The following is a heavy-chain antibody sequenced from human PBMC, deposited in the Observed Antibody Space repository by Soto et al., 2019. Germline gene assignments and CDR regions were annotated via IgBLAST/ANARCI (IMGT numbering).Heavy chain of an antibody. V-gene: IGHV4-34*01. D-gene: IGHD3-22*01. Sequence: SETLSLTCAVYGGSFSGYYWSWIRQPPGKGLEWIGEINHSGSTNYNPSLKSRVTISVDTSKNQFSLKLSSVTAADTAVYYCARAGFYYYDSSGYPWGQGALVTVSS. CDR2: INHSGST. CDR1: GGSFSGYY. CDR3: ARAGFYYYDSSGYP. J-gene: IGHJ5*02.